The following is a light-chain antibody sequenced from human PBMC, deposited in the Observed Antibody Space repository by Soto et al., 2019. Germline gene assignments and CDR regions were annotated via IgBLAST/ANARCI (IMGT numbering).Light chain of an antibody. Sequence: EIMLTQSPATLSVSPGERATLSCRASQSVKSNVAWYQQRPGQAPRLLLYDASTRATGIPARFSGSGSGTECTLTISSLQSEDVALYYCHQYDSLPRTFGHGAKVDIK. J-gene: IGKJ1*01. CDR3: HQYDSLPRT. CDR1: QSVKSN. V-gene: IGKV3-15*01. CDR2: DAS.